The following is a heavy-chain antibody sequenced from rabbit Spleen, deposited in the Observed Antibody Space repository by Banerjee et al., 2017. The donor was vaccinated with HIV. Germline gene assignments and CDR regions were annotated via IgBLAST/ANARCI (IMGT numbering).Heavy chain of an antibody. CDR3: ARDTGTSFSTYGMDL. D-gene: IGHD8-1*01. V-gene: IGHV1S40*01. CDR1: GFSFSSSYY. Sequence: QSLEESGGDLVKPEGSLTLTCTASGFSFSSSYYMCWVRQPPGKGLEWIACIAVGSSGTTYYASWAKGRFTISKTSSTTVTLQMTSLTAADTATYFCARDTGTSFSTYGMDLWGQGTLVTVS. J-gene: IGHJ6*01. CDR2: IAVGSSGTT.